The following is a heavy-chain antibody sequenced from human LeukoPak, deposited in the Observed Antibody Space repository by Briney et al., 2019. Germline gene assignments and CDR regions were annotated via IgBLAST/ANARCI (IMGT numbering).Heavy chain of an antibody. D-gene: IGHD3-10*01. J-gene: IGHJ4*02. V-gene: IGHV4-59*01. Sequence: SETLSLTCTISGDSISSYYWSWIRQPPGKGLQWLGNMFYNGNTNYNPSLKGRLTMSIDTSKNQFYLKLISVTAADTAVYYCAIETYYGSGSYYNDWGQGTLVTVSS. CDR1: GDSISSYY. CDR2: MFYNGNT. CDR3: AIETYYGSGSYYND.